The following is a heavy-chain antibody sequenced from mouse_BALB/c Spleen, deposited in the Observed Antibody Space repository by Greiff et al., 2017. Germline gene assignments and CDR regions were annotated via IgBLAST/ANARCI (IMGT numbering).Heavy chain of an antibody. V-gene: IGHV5-12-2*01. CDR1: GFTFSSYT. Sequence: EVQLVESGGGLVQPGGSLKLSCAASGFTFSSYTMSWVRQTPEKRLEWVAYISNGGGSTYYPDTVKGRFTISRDNAKNTLYLQMSSLKSEDTALYYCARQGRYDDGYFDYWGQGTTLTVSS. CDR2: ISNGGGST. D-gene: IGHD2-14*01. CDR3: ARQGRYDDGYFDY. J-gene: IGHJ2*01.